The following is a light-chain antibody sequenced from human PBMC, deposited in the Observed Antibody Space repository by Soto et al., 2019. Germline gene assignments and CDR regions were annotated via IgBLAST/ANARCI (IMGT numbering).Light chain of an antibody. CDR3: QLFGT. CDR1: QSVSSSY. J-gene: IGKJ2*01. V-gene: IGKV3-20*01. Sequence: EIVLTQSPGTLSLSPGERATLSCRASQSVSSSYLAWYQQKPGQAPRLLIYGASSRATGIPDRFSGSGSGTDFTITISGLEPEDFAVYYCQLFGTFGQGTKLEIK. CDR2: GAS.